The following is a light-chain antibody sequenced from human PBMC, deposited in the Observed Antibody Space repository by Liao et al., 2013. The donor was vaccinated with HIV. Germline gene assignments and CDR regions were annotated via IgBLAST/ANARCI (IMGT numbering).Light chain of an antibody. CDR3: QVWDRSSDHLYV. CDR2: YDS. CDR1: KLGDKY. V-gene: IGLV3-1*01. Sequence: SYELTQPPSVSVSPGQTASITCSGDKLGDKYACWYQQKPGQSPVLVMYYDSDRPSGIPERISGSNSGTTATLTISRVEAGDEADYYCQVWDRSSDHLYVFGSGTKVTVL. J-gene: IGLJ1*01.